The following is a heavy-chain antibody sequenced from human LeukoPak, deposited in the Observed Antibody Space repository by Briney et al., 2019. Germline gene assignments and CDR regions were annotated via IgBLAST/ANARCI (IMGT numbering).Heavy chain of an antibody. Sequence: PGGSLRLSCAASGFTFSSYGMHWVRQAPGKGLEWVSAISGSGGSTYYADSVKGRFTISRHNSKNTLYLQMNSLRAEDTAVYYCARDSLAAAGTSVWGQGTLVTVSS. D-gene: IGHD6-13*01. J-gene: IGHJ4*02. CDR2: ISGSGGST. V-gene: IGHV3-23*01. CDR3: ARDSLAAAGTSV. CDR1: GFTFSSYG.